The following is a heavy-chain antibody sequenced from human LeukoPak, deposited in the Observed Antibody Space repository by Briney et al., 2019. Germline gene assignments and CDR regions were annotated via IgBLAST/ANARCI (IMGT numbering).Heavy chain of an antibody. J-gene: IGHJ4*02. CDR3: AKTSGSYDYYFDY. CDR2: ISGGGGAT. D-gene: IGHD1-26*01. Sequence: GGSLRLSCAASGFTFNDYAMNWVRQAPGKGLEWVSGISGGGGATYSADAVKGRFTISRDNSKNTLYLQMNSLRAEDTAVYYCAKTSGSYDYYFDYWGQGTLVTVSS. CDR1: GFTFNDYA. V-gene: IGHV3-23*01.